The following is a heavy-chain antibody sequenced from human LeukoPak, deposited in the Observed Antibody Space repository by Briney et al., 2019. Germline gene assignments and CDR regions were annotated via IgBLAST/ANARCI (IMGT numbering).Heavy chain of an antibody. Sequence: GGSLRLSCAASGFTFSSYAMHWVRQAPGKGLEWVAVISYDGSNKYYADSVKGRFTISRDNAKNSLYLQMSNLRAEDTAVYFCARGGGLDVWGQGATVTVSS. CDR2: ISYDGSNK. D-gene: IGHD3-16*01. CDR1: GFTFSSYA. CDR3: ARGGGLDV. V-gene: IGHV3-30-3*01. J-gene: IGHJ6*02.